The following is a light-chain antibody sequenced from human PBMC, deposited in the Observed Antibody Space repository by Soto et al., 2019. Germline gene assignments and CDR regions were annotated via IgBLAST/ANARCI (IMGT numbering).Light chain of an antibody. Sequence: QSALTQPASVSGSPGQSITISCTGTSSDIGGYNYVSWYQQHPGKAPKLVIYDVNNRPSGVSNRFSGSKSGNTASLTISGLQAEDEADYYCTSYTSSNTYVFGPGTKVNVL. J-gene: IGLJ1*01. V-gene: IGLV2-14*01. CDR3: TSYTSSNTYV. CDR1: SSDIGGYNY. CDR2: DVN.